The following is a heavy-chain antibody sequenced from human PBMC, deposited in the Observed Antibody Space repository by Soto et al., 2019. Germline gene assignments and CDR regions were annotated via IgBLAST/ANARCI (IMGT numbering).Heavy chain of an antibody. CDR3: ARDRGTWDYYDSSGYRTLAFDI. CDR1: GGTFSSYA. CDR2: IIPILGIA. D-gene: IGHD3-22*01. V-gene: IGHV1-69*04. J-gene: IGHJ3*02. Sequence: SVKVSCKASGGTFSSYAISWARQAPGQGLEWMGRIIPILGIANYAQKFQGRVTITADKSTSTAYMELSSLRSEDTAVYYCARDRGTWDYYDSSGYRTLAFDIWGQGTMVTVSS.